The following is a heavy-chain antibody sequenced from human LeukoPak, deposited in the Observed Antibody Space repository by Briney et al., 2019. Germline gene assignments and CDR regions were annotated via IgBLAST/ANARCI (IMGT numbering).Heavy chain of an antibody. CDR2: IYSGGST. CDR1: GFTVSSNY. Sequence: GGSLRLSCAASGFTVSSNYMSWVRQAPGKGLEWVSVIYSGGSTYYADSVKGRFTISRDNSKNTLYLQMNSLRAEDTAVYYCAKDSGYSTYYYDGSGYYIDYWGQGTLVTVSS. J-gene: IGHJ4*02. D-gene: IGHD3-22*01. V-gene: IGHV3-53*01. CDR3: AKDSGYSTYYYDGSGYYIDY.